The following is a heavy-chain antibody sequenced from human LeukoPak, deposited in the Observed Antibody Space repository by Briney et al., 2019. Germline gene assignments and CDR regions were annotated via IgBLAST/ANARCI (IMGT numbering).Heavy chain of an antibody. D-gene: IGHD4-23*01. CDR1: AFTFSSYA. J-gene: IGHJ4*02. CDR3: AREVTPYY. Sequence: GGSLRLSCAASAFTFSSYAMSWVRQAPGKGLEWVANIKQDGSEKYYVDSVKGRFTISRDNAKNSLYLQMNSLRAEDTAVYYCAREVTPYYWGQGTLVTVSS. CDR2: IKQDGSEK. V-gene: IGHV3-7*01.